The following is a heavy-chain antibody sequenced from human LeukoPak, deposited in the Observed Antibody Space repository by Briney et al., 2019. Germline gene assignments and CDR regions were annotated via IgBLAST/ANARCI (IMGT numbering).Heavy chain of an antibody. J-gene: IGHJ4*02. CDR1: GGSISSYY. D-gene: IGHD3-22*01. CDR2: IYTSGST. Sequence: SETLSLTCTVSGGSISSYYWSWIRQPPGKGLEWIGNIYTSGSTNYNPSLKSRVTISVDTSKNQFSLKLSSVTAADTAVYYCATTQNYYDSSGYYPLGYWGQGTLVTVSS. CDR3: ATTQNYYDSSGYYPLGY. V-gene: IGHV4-4*09.